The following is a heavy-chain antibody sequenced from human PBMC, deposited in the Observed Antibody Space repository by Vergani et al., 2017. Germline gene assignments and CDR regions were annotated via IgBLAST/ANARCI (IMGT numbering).Heavy chain of an antibody. D-gene: IGHD6-13*01. Sequence: QVQLVQSGAEVKKPGSSVKVSCKASGGTFSSYAISWVRQAPGQGLEWMGWINPNSGGTNYAQKFQGRVTMTRDTSISTAYMELSRLRSDDTAVYYCAREMAAAAPFDYWGQGTLVTVSP. CDR1: GGTFSSYA. CDR2: INPNSGGT. V-gene: IGHV1-2*02. CDR3: AREMAAAAPFDY. J-gene: IGHJ4*02.